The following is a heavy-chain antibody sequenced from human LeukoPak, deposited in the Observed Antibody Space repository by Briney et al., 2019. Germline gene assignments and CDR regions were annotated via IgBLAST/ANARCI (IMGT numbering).Heavy chain of an antibody. V-gene: IGHV3-33*01. CDR2: IWYDGSTE. CDR1: GVTFSSYG. J-gene: IGHJ4*02. Sequence: PGRSLSLSCAASGVTFSSYGMRWVRQAPGKGLEWVAVIWYDGSTEYYGDSVKGRFTISRDNSKNTLYLQMNSLRAEDTAVYYCARDRVAVSGHVGYWCQGTLVTVSS. CDR3: ARDRVAVSGHVGY. D-gene: IGHD6-19*01.